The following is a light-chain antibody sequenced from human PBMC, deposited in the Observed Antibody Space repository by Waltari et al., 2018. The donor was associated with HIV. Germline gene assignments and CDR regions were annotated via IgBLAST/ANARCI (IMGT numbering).Light chain of an antibody. CDR1: AGAVTSGHY. J-gene: IGLJ2*01. Sequence: QAVVTQEPSLTVSPGGTVTLTCGSSAGAVTSGHYPYWFQQKPGQAPRTLIYHTAIRHSSTPARFSASILGGKATLTLSGAQPEDEADYYCSLAYSGASVFGGGTHLTVL. CDR3: SLAYSGASV. CDR2: HTA. V-gene: IGLV7-46*01.